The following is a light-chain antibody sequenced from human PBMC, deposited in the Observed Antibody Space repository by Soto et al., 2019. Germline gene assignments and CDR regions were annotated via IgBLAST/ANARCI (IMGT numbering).Light chain of an antibody. J-gene: IGLJ1*01. CDR3: CSYAGGGSYV. V-gene: IGLV2-23*01. CDR2: EGS. CDR1: SSDVGSYNL. Sequence: QSALTQPASVSGSPGQSITISCTGSSSDVGSYNLVSWYQQHPGKAPKLMIYEGSKWPSGVSNRFSGSKSGNTASLTISGLQAEDEADYYCCSYAGGGSYVFGPGTKVTVL.